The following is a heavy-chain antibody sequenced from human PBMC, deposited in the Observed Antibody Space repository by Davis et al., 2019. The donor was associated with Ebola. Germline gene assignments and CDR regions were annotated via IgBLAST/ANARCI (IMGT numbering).Heavy chain of an antibody. CDR1: GFPFSSYW. Sequence: PGGSLRLSCTVSGFPFSSYWMSWVRQAPGKGLEWVAVISNDGNNEYYAESVKGRFTISRDNSKNTLYLQMDSLRPEDTAVYYCARDPGILRLVGDYYFDYWGQGTLVTVSS. CDR3: ARDPGILRLVGDYYFDY. J-gene: IGHJ4*02. V-gene: IGHV3-30-3*01. D-gene: IGHD3-10*01. CDR2: ISNDGNNE.